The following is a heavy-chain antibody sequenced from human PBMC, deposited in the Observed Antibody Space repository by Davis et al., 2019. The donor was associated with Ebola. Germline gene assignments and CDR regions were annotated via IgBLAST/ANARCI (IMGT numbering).Heavy chain of an antibody. J-gene: IGHJ6*04. CDR3: VRDTYYYYNTMDV. CDR1: GFTFSTSA. Sequence: GGSLRLSCAASGFTFSTSAMHWVRQPPGKGLEWVAVIWYDGRNQYYADSVKGRFTISRDNSKNTLYLQMNSLRAEDTAVYYCVRDTYYYYNTMDVWGKGTAVTVSS. CDR2: IWYDGRNQ. V-gene: IGHV3-33*08.